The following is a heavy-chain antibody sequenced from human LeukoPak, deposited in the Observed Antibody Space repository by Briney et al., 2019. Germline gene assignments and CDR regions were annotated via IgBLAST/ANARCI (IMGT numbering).Heavy chain of an antibody. D-gene: IGHD6-13*01. CDR3: AKEASYLHSSWYYDYYYYYMDV. CDR1: GFTFSSYA. CDR2: ISGSGGST. V-gene: IGHV3-23*01. J-gene: IGHJ6*03. Sequence: PGGSLRLSCAASGFTFSSYAMSWVRQAPGKGLEWVSAISGSGGSTYYADSVKGRFTISRDNSKNTLYLQMNSLRAEDTAVYYCAKEASYLHSSWYYDYYYYYMDVWGKGTTVTVSS.